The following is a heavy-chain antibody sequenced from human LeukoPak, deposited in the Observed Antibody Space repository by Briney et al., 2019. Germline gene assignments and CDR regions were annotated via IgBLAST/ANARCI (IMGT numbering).Heavy chain of an antibody. CDR2: IYYSGST. Sequence: PSETLSLTCTVSGGSISSYYWSWIQQPPGKGLEWIGYIYYSGSTNYNPSLKSRVTISVDTSKNQFSLKLSSVTAADTAVYYCARDGGGRYYDSSGYLDPWGQGTLVTVSS. CDR3: ARDGGGRYYDSSGYLDP. J-gene: IGHJ5*02. D-gene: IGHD3-22*01. V-gene: IGHV4-59*01. CDR1: GGSISSYY.